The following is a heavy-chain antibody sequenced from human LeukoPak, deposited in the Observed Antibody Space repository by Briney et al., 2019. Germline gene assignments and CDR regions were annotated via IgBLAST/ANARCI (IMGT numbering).Heavy chain of an antibody. J-gene: IGHJ4*02. CDR1: GGSINSYY. V-gene: IGHV4-59*01. D-gene: IGHD3-22*01. CDR3: ARVPYYDSSGYPTAADY. Sequence: SETLSLTCTVSGGSINSYYWSWIRQPPGKGLEWIGYIYYSGSTNYNPSLKSRVTISVDTSKNQFSLKLSSVTAADTAVYYCARVPYYDSSGYPTAADYWGQGTLVTVSS. CDR2: IYYSGST.